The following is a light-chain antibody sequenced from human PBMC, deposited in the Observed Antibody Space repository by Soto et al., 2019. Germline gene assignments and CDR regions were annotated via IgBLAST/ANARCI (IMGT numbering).Light chain of an antibody. CDR2: DVY. J-gene: IGLJ1*01. Sequence: QSALTQPRSVSGSPGQSVTISCTGTSSNVGGYNYVSWYQHHPGKGSKLVFYDVYNRPSGVPDRFSGSKSDNSASLSISGLQAEDEADYYCCSYAGSNTFYVFGTGTKAPS. V-gene: IGLV2-11*01. CDR3: CSYAGSNTFYV. CDR1: SSNVGGYNY.